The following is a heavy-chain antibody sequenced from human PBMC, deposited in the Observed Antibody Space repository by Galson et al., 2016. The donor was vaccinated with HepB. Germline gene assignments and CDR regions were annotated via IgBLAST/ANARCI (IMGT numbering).Heavy chain of an antibody. D-gene: IGHD6-13*01. CDR1: GFTFTTYG. J-gene: IGHJ6*02. CDR2: ILYDGSHK. CDR3: ARAGGFAAAGGMDV. Sequence: SLRLSCAASGFTFTTYGMHWVRQAPGKGLEWVALILYDGSHKKYGDSVKGRFTISRDDSKDTLSLQMSSLRADDTAMYYCARAGGFAAAGGMDVWGQGTTVTVSS. V-gene: IGHV3-30*03.